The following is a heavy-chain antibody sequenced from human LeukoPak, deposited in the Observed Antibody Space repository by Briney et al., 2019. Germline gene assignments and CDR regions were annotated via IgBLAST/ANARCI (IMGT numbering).Heavy chain of an antibody. V-gene: IGHV4-39*07. D-gene: IGHD7-27*01. CDR2: IYYSGST. Sequence: SETLSLTCTVSGGSISSSSYYWGWIRQPPGKGLEWIGSIYYSGSTYYNPSLKSRVTISVDTSKNQFSLKLSSVTAADTAVYYCARDQWGDYWGQGTLVTVSS. J-gene: IGHJ4*02. CDR1: GGSISSSSYY. CDR3: ARDQWGDY.